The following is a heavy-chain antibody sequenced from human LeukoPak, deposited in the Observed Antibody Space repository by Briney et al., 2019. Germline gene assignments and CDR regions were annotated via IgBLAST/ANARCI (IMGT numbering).Heavy chain of an antibody. CDR2: INHSGST. CDR3: ARGSRYDFWSGYDETNWFDP. D-gene: IGHD3-3*01. Sequence: PSETLSLTCAVYGGSFSGYYWSWIRQPPGKGLEWIGEINHSGSTNYNPSLKSRDTISVDTSKNQFSLKLSSVTAADTAVYYCARGSRYDFWSGYDETNWFDPWGQGTLVTVSS. V-gene: IGHV4-34*01. J-gene: IGHJ5*02. CDR1: GGSFSGYY.